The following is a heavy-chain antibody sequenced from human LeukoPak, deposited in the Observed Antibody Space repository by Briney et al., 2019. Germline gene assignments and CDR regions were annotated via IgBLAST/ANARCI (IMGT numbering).Heavy chain of an antibody. CDR3: AKDRTRSSSSWYFDY. D-gene: IGHD6-13*01. V-gene: IGHV3-23*01. CDR2: IISGGST. Sequence: GGSLRLSCAASGFTFSSYVMSWVRQAPGKGLEWVSAIISGGSTYYADSVKGRFTISRDNSKNTLYLQMNSLRAEDTAVYYCAKDRTRSSSSWYFDYWGQGTLVTVSS. CDR1: GFTFSSYV. J-gene: IGHJ4*02.